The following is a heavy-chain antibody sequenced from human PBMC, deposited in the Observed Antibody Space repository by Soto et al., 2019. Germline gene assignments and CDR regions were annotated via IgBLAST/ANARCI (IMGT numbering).Heavy chain of an antibody. CDR1: GGSVSSGSYY. Sequence: QVQLQESGPGLVKPSETLSLTCTVSGGSVSSGSYYWSWIRQPPGKGLEWIGYIYYSGSTNYNPSLKSRVPISVDTSKNQFSLKLSSVTAADTAVYYCAREGPNYFDYWGQGTLVTVSS. CDR3: AREGPNYFDY. J-gene: IGHJ4*02. CDR2: IYYSGST. V-gene: IGHV4-61*01.